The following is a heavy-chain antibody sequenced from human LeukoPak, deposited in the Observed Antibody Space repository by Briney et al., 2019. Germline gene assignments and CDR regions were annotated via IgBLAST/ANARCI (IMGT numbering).Heavy chain of an antibody. CDR1: GYTFTGYY. D-gene: IGHD6-19*01. V-gene: IGHV1-2*02. J-gene: IGHJ3*02. CDR3: ARFTRFVSSGWSHDAFDI. Sequence: ASVKVSCKASGYTFTGYYMHWVRQAPGQGLEWIGWINPNSGGTNYAQKFQGRVTMTRDTSISTAYMELSRLRSDDTAVYYCARFTRFVSSGWSHDAFDIWGQGTMVTVSS. CDR2: INPNSGGT.